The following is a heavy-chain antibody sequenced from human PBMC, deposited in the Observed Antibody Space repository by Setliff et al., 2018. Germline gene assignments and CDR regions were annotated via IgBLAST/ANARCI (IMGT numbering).Heavy chain of an antibody. V-gene: IGHV1-69*05. CDR2: TIPVFGTT. CDR3: ARGGDIITIFGVVTPDFYYYMDV. Sequence: SVKVSCKASGGTFSSYGISWVRQAPGQGLEWMGGTIPVFGTTDYAQKFQGRVTIMTDESTSTAYMELSSLKAEDTAVYYCARGGDIITIFGVVTPDFYYYMDVWGTGTTVTVSS. D-gene: IGHD3-3*01. CDR1: GGTFSSYG. J-gene: IGHJ6*03.